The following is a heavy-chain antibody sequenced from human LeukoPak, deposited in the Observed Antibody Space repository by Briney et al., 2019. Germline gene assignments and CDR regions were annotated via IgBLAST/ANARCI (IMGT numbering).Heavy chain of an antibody. CDR1: GYTFTGYY. CDR2: INPNSGGT. CDR3: ARDRVVLMVYASRYFDY. J-gene: IGHJ4*02. Sequence: ASVKVSCKASGYTFTGYYMHWVRQAPGQGLEWMGWINPNSGGTNYAQKFQGRVTMTRDTSISTAYMELSRLRSDDTAVYYCARDRVVLMVYASRYFDYWGQGTLVTVSS. V-gene: IGHV1-2*02. D-gene: IGHD2-8*01.